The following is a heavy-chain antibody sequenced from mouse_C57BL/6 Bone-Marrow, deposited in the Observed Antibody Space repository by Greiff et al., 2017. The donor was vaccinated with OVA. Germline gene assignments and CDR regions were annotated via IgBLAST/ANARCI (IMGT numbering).Heavy chain of an antibody. V-gene: IGHV5-2*01. J-gene: IGHJ2*01. Sequence: EVQLVASWGGLVQPGESLKLSCESNEYEFPSHDLSLVRKTPETRLELVAAINSDGGSTYYPDTMERRFIISRDNTKKTLYLQMSSLRSEDTALYYCARRGGTTVVAKGETHYFDYWGQGTTLTVSS. CDR3: ARRGGTTVVAKGETHYFDY. CDR1: EYEFPSHD. D-gene: IGHD1-1*01. CDR2: INSDGGST.